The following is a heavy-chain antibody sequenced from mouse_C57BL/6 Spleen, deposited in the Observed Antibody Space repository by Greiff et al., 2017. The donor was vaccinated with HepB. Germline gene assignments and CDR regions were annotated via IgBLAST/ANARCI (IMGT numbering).Heavy chain of an antibody. CDR1: GFTFSDYG. J-gene: IGHJ3*01. CDR3: ARGSNWDRFAY. D-gene: IGHD4-1*02. CDR2: ISSGSSTI. V-gene: IGHV5-17*01. Sequence: EVKLQESGGGLVKPGGSLKLSCAASGFTFSDYGMHWVRQAPEKGLEWVAYISSGSSTIYYADTVKGRFTISRDNAKNTLFLQMTSLRSEDTAMYYCARGSNWDRFAYWGQGTLVTVSA.